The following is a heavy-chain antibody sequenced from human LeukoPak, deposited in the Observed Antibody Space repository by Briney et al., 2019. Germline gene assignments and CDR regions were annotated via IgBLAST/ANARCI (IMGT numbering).Heavy chain of an antibody. V-gene: IGHV3-30*03. D-gene: IGHD6-19*01. CDR3: ARDYAVAAHFDY. CDR2: ISYDGSNK. J-gene: IGHJ4*02. Sequence: PGGSLRLSCAASGFTFSDYYMSWIRQAPGKGLEWVAVISYDGSNKYYADSVKGRFTISRDNSKNTLYLQMNSLRAEDTAVYYCARDYAVAAHFDYWGQGTLVTVSS. CDR1: GFTFSDYY.